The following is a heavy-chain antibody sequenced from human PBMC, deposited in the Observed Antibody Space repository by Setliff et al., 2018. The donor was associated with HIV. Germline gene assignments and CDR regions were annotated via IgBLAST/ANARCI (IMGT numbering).Heavy chain of an antibody. J-gene: IGHJ5*01. D-gene: IGHD4-17*01. CDR3: ARQHGDYALAS. CDR2: INYSETT. V-gene: IGHV4-34*01. CDR1: GGSFTAYY. Sequence: PSETLSLTCAVCGGSFTAYYWSWVRQAPGKGLEWIGEINYSETTNYNPSLKSRVAMSIDIAKKQFYLKLRSVTAADTAVYYCARQHGDYALASWGRGTLVT.